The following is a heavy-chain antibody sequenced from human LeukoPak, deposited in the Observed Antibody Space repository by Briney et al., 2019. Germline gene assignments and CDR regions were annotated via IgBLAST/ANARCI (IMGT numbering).Heavy chain of an antibody. Sequence: PSETLSLTCDVSGGSVRSYWWGWVRQPPGKGLEWLWRIYSTGCTRFNPSLKSRLNLSIDTSTNQFSLKLTSVTAADTAVYFCARQGYTVSYYFLDYWSQGTLVTVSS. CDR1: GGSVRSYW. CDR3: ARQGYTVSYYFLDY. D-gene: IGHD1-26*01. J-gene: IGHJ4*02. V-gene: IGHV4-4*07. CDR2: IYSTGCT.